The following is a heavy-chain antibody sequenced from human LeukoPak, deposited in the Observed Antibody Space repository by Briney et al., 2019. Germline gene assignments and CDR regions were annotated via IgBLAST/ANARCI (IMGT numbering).Heavy chain of an antibody. D-gene: IGHD5-24*01. V-gene: IGHV3-66*01. CDR3: ARGRDGYNYFDY. CDR1: GFTISSNY. J-gene: IGHJ4*02. CDR2: IYSGGST. Sequence: GGSLRLSCAASGFTISSNYMSWVRQAPGKELEWVSVIYSGGSTYYADSVKGRFTISRDNSKNTLYLQMNSLRVEDTAVYYCARGRDGYNYFDYRGQGTLVTVSS.